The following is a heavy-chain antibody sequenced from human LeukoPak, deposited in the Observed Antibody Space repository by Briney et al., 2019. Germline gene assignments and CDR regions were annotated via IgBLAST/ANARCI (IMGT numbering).Heavy chain of an antibody. Sequence: GGSLRLSCAASGFTVSSNYMSWVRQAPGKGLEWVSVIYSGGSTYYADSVKGRFTISRHNSKNTLYLQMNSLRAEDTAVYYCAKTGGLAAAGNDAFNIWGQGTMVTVSS. CDR2: IYSGGST. CDR3: AKTGGLAAAGNDAFNI. V-gene: IGHV3-53*04. J-gene: IGHJ3*02. D-gene: IGHD6-13*01. CDR1: GFTVSSNY.